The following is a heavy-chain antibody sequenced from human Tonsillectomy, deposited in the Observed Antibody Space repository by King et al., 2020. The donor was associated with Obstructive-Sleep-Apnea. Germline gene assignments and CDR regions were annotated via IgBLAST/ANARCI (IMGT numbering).Heavy chain of an antibody. CDR2: IGTAGDT. Sequence: EVQLVESGGGLVQPGGSLRLPCAASGFTFSSYDMHWVRQATGKGLEWVSAIGTAGDTYYPGSVKGRFTMSRENAKNSLYLQMNSLRAGDTAVYYCARAHRTGSYYWFDPWGQGTLVTVSS. CDR1: GFTFSSYD. V-gene: IGHV3-13*01. D-gene: IGHD1-26*01. CDR3: ARAHRTGSYYWFDP. J-gene: IGHJ5*02.